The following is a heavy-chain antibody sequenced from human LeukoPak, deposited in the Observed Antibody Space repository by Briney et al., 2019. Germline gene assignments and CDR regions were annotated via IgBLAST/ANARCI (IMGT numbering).Heavy chain of an antibody. CDR2: IYSGGST. CDR3: ARAAAGTQSLDY. Sequence: GGSLRLSCAASGFTVSSNYMSWVRQAPGKGLEWGSVIYSGGSTYYADSVKGRFTISRDNSKNTLYLQMNSLRAEDTAVYYCARAAAGTQSLDYWGQGTLVTVSS. CDR1: GFTVSSNY. D-gene: IGHD6-13*01. J-gene: IGHJ4*02. V-gene: IGHV3-66*02.